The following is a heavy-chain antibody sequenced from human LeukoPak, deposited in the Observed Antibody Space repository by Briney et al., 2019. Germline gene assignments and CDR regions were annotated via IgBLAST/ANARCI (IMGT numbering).Heavy chain of an antibody. Sequence: GGSLRLSCAASGFTFSNYAMNWVRQAPGKGLEWVSGVGSGGGGRTYYADSVKGRFSISRDNSRDTLNLQMNSLRAEDTAIYYCVQSTAWYRSSWYLMYWGQGILVTVSS. CDR2: VGSGGGGRT. J-gene: IGHJ4*02. CDR3: VQSTAWYRSSWYLMY. CDR1: GFTFSNYA. D-gene: IGHD6-13*01. V-gene: IGHV3-23*01.